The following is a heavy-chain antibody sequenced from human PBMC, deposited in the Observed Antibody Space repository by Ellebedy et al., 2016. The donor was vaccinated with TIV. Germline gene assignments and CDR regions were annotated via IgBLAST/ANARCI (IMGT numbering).Heavy chain of an antibody. CDR2: ITSSSSTI. J-gene: IGHJ4*02. D-gene: IGHD3-10*01. V-gene: IGHV3-48*04. CDR1: GFSFSSYN. CDR3: AMVRGIIPFDY. Sequence: GGSLRLXXAASGFSFSSYNMNWVRQAPGKGLEWVSYITSSSSTIYYAGSVKGRFTISRDNAKNLLYLQMNSLRAEDTAVYYCAMVRGIIPFDYWGQGTLVTVSS.